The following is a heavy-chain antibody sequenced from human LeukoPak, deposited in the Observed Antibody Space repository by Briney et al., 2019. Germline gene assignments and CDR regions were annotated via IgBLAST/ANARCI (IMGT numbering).Heavy chain of an antibody. CDR2: IRGSGGNT. CDR1: GFTFSSYA. CDR3: ARVLGRSGWQTDY. D-gene: IGHD6-19*01. Sequence: GGSLRLSCAASGFTFSSYAVSWVRQAPGKGLEWVSAIRGSGGNTYYADSVKGRFTISRDNSKNTLYLQMDSLRAEDTAVYYCARVLGRSGWQTDYWGQGTLVTVSS. V-gene: IGHV3-23*01. J-gene: IGHJ4*02.